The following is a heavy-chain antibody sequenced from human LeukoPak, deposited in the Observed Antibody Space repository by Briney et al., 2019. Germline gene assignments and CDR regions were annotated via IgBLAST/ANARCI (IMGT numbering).Heavy chain of an antibody. V-gene: IGHV3-23*01. CDR3: APRHRMATVNWFDP. CDR1: GFTFSSYA. Sequence: GGSLRLSCGASGFTFSSYAMSWVRQAPGKGLDWVAIIPASGGSTYYADSVKGRFIISRDNSKNTLYLQMNSLRAEDTAVYYCAPRHRMATVNWFDPWGQGTLVMVSS. CDR2: IPASGGST. J-gene: IGHJ5*02. D-gene: IGHD4-11*01.